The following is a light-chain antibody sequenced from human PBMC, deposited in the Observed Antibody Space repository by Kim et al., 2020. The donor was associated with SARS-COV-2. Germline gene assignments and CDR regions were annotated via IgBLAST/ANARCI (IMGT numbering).Light chain of an antibody. Sequence: VTPGDRATISCRASQSVGRHLAWYQKEPGRAPRLLIHGAATRATGIPDRFGGSGSGTEFTLTISSLQSEDVAVYYCQQYDVWPRPFGQGTKVDIK. CDR3: QQYDVWPRP. CDR2: GAA. V-gene: IGKV3-15*01. CDR1: QSVGRH. J-gene: IGKJ1*01.